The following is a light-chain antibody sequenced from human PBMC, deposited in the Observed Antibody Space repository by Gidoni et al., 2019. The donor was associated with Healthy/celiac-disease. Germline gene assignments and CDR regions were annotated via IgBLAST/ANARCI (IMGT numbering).Light chain of an antibody. J-gene: IGLJ2*01. CDR2: EVS. CDR1: SSDVGGYTY. CDR3: SSYAGSIYVV. V-gene: IGLV2-8*01. Sequence: QSALTQPPSASGSPGQSVTISCTGTSSDVGGYTYVSWYQQHPGKAPKLMIYEVSKRPSGVPDRFSGSKSGNTASLTVSGLQAEDEADYYCSSYAGSIYVVFGGGTKLTVL.